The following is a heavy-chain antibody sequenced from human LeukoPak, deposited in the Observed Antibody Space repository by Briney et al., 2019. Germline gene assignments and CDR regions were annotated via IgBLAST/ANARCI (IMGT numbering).Heavy chain of an antibody. CDR3: ARNYEYIWGSYHYMFNDY. CDR1: GYTFTSYV. Sequence: PWASVKVSCKPSGYTFTSYVITWVRQAPGQGREWSGCICAHNGDTNYAQKLQGRVTMTTDTSTSTAYMELRSLRSDDTAMYYCARNYEYIWGSYHYMFNDYWGQGTLVTVSS. J-gene: IGHJ4*02. D-gene: IGHD3-16*02. V-gene: IGHV1-18*01. CDR2: ICAHNGDT.